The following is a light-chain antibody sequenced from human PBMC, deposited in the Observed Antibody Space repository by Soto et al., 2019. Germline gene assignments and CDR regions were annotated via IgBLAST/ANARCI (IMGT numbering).Light chain of an antibody. J-gene: IGKJ1*01. CDR3: QQTYSAPGT. CDR1: QNITKF. Sequence: DIQMTQSPSSLSASLGDRVTVTCRPSQNITKFLNWYQEKPGKAPKVLIYVTSNLENGVPPRFSDIESGTEFTLTISSLQPEDYATYYCQQTYSAPGTFGQGTRVEV. V-gene: IGKV1-39*01. CDR2: VTS.